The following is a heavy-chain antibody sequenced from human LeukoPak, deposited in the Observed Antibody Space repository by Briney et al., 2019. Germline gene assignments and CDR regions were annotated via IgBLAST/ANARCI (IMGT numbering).Heavy chain of an antibody. J-gene: IGHJ4*02. V-gene: IGHV3-30*18. CDR1: GFTFSSYC. CDR3: MKGRYDILTLFDY. D-gene: IGHD3-9*01. CDR2: ISYDGSNE. Sequence: GGSMRLSCAASGFTFSSYCMHWVRQAPGKGLEWVAVISYDGSNEYYADSEKGRFTISGDNSKNTLYLQMNSLRAKDTAVYYCMKGRYDILTLFDYWGQGTLVTVSS.